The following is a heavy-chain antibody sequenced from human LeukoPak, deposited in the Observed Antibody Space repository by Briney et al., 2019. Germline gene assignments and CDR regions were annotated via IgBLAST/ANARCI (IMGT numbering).Heavy chain of an antibody. D-gene: IGHD1-26*01. J-gene: IGHJ5*02. CDR3: TKSGT. Sequence: ASVKVSCKASGYTFTDYYMHWVRQAPGQGLEWMGRINPHSGGTNYAQNFQGRVTMTRETNITTAYMELRRLTSDDSAMYYCTKSGTWGQGTLVTVSS. CDR2: INPHSGGT. CDR1: GYTFTDYY. V-gene: IGHV1-2*06.